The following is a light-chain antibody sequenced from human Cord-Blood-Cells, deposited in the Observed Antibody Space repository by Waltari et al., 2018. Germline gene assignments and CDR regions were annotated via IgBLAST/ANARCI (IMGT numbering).Light chain of an antibody. CDR3: QQYNNWPFT. CDR2: GSS. V-gene: IGKV3-15*01. CDR1: QSVSSN. Sequence: EIVMTQSPPPLSVSPGERATLSCTASQSVSSNLAWYQQKPGQAPRLLIYGSSTRATGIPARFSGSGSGTEFTLTISSLQSEDFAVYYCQQYNNWPFTFGPGTKVDIK. J-gene: IGKJ3*01.